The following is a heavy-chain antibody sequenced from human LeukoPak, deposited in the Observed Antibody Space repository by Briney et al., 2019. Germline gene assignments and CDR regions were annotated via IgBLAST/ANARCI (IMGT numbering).Heavy chain of an antibody. CDR3: ARPRVVAATTSHAAFDI. CDR2: IYPGDSDT. CDR1: GYHFTSYS. J-gene: IGHJ3*02. D-gene: IGHD2-15*01. V-gene: IGHV5-51*01. Sequence: GGSLQISCQGSGYHFTSYSIGWARPMPGKGLEWMGIIYPGDSDTRYSPSFQGQVTISADNSISTPYLQWSSLPASDTAMYFCARPRVVAATTSHAAFDIWGQGTLVSVSS.